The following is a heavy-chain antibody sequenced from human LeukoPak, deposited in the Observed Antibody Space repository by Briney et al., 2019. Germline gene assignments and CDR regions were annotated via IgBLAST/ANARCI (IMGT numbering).Heavy chain of an antibody. CDR3: AREFLLPSRWYDYYDMDV. CDR2: INIDGSST. Sequence: GGSLRLSRAASGFTVRSYWMHWVRQPPGKGLVWVSCINIDGSSTSHPDSVKGRFTIPKDNAKNTLCLQMNRLRAEDTAVYYCAREFLLPSRWYDYYDMDVWGQGTTVTVSS. V-gene: IGHV3-74*01. D-gene: IGHD6-13*01. CDR1: GFTVRSYW. J-gene: IGHJ6*02.